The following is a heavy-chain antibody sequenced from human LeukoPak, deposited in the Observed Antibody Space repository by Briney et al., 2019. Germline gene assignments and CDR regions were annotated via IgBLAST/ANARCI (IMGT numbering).Heavy chain of an antibody. CDR2: INSDGSTT. V-gene: IGHV3-74*01. CDR1: GFTFSSHW. D-gene: IGHD2-2*01. J-gene: IGHJ3*02. Sequence: PGGSLRLSCAASGFTFSSHWMHWVRQAPGKGLVWVSRINSDGSTTTYADSVKGRFTVSRDNAKNTLYLQMNSLRAEDTAVYYCARAGYCSSTTCGAFDIWGQGTMVTVSS. CDR3: ARAGYCSSTTCGAFDI.